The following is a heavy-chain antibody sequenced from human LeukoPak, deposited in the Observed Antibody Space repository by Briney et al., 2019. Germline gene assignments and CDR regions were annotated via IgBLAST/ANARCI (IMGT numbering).Heavy chain of an antibody. CDR3: ARAVGYCMTTSCYPAY. D-gene: IGHD2-2*01. CDR1: GYTFASYY. Sequence: ASVKVSCKASGYTFASYYMHWVRQAPGQGLEWMGWINTNTGNPMYAQGFTGRFVFSSDTSVTTAYLQISSLKAEDTAVYYCARAVGYCMTTSCYPAYWGQGTLVTVSS. V-gene: IGHV7-4-1*02. J-gene: IGHJ4*02. CDR2: INTNTGNP.